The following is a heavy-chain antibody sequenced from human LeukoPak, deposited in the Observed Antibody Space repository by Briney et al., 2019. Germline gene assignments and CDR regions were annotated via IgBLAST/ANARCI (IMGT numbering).Heavy chain of an antibody. CDR1: GGSISSNW. Sequence: PSETLSLTCAVSGGSISSNWWSWVRQPPGKGLEWIAEIYHSGSTNYNPSLKSRVTIPVDKSKNQFSLKLSSVTAADTAVHYCARGGYYGSGNDFRFDPWGQGTLVTVSS. CDR2: IYHSGST. CDR3: ARGGYYGSGNDFRFDP. D-gene: IGHD3-10*01. J-gene: IGHJ5*02. V-gene: IGHV4-4*02.